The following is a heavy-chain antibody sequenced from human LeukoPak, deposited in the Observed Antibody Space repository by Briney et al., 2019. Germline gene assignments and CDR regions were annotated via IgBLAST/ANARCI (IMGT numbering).Heavy chain of an antibody. Sequence: GGSLRLSCAASGFTFSNAWMSWVRQSPGKGLEWVGRIKSKTDGGTTDYGAPVNGRFTISRDDSKNTLYLQMYSLKTEDTAIYFCATGGHYFGSWGQGTLVTVSS. CDR2: IKSKTDGGTT. D-gene: IGHD3-16*01. CDR3: ATGGHYFGS. J-gene: IGHJ4*02. CDR1: GFTFSNAW. V-gene: IGHV3-15*01.